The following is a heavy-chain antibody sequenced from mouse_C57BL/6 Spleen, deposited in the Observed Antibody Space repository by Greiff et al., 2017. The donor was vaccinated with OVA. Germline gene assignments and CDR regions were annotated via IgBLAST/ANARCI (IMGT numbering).Heavy chain of an antibody. D-gene: IGHD2-1*01. J-gene: IGHJ4*01. V-gene: IGHV1-82*01. CDR2: IYPGDGDT. Sequence: VKLQESGPELVKPGASVKISCKASGYAFSSSWMNWVKQRPGKGLEWIGRIYPGDGDTNYNGKFKGKATLTADKSSSTAYMQLSSLTSEDSAVYFCARGYYGDYAMDYWGQGTSVTVSS. CDR3: ARGYYGDYAMDY. CDR1: GYAFSSSW.